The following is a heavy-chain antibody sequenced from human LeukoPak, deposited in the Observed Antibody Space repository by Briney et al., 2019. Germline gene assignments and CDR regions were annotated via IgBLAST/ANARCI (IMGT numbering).Heavy chain of an antibody. J-gene: IGHJ4*02. D-gene: IGHD5-18*01. CDR1: GGSISVSGYY. Sequence: SETLSLTCTVSGGSISVSGYYWGWIRQPPGKGLEWIGSIFYTGSTYYNPSLKSRVTISVAMSKNQFSLRLSSVTAADTAVYYCARLSGYSYGYIACWDQGTLVTVSS. CDR2: IFYTGST. V-gene: IGHV4-39*01. CDR3: ARLSGYSYGYIAC.